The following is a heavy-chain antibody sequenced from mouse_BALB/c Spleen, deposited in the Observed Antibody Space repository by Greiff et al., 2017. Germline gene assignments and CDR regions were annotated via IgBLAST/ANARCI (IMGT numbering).Heavy chain of an antibody. J-gene: IGHJ4*01. Sequence: EVQRVESGGGLVKPGGSLKLSCAASGFTFSSYAMSWVRQTPEKRLEWVASISSGGSTYYPDSVKGRFTISRDNARNILYLQMSSLRSEDTAMYYCARGGTTVVGDYAMDYWGQGTSVTVSS. V-gene: IGHV5-6-5*01. D-gene: IGHD1-1*01. CDR3: ARGGTTVVGDYAMDY. CDR2: ISSGGST. CDR1: GFTFSSYA.